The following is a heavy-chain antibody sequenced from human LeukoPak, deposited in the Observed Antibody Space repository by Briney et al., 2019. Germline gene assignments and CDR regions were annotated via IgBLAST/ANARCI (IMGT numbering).Heavy chain of an antibody. CDR1: GYTFTDYY. CDR2: INLIAGLT. V-gene: IGHV1-46*01. D-gene: IGHD2-2*02. CDR3: ARQQGIQYLNFDY. J-gene: IGHJ4*02. Sequence: SVKVSCKASGYTFTDYYIHWLRQAPGEGPDWMGMINLIAGLTHFAPKFQGRVTMTRDTSTSTVYMDLTSPGSEDTAVYYCARQQGIQYLNFDYWGQGALVAVSS.